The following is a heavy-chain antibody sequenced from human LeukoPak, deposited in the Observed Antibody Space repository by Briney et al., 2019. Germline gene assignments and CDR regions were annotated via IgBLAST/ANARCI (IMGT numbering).Heavy chain of an antibody. V-gene: IGHV3-9*01. D-gene: IGHD1-26*01. CDR3: AKDRNSGSLDY. J-gene: IGHJ4*02. CDR2: ISWNSGSI. CDR1: GFTFDDYA. Sequence: GRSLRLSCAASGFTFDDYAMHWVRQAPGKGLEWVSGISWNSGSIGYADSVKGRFTISRDNAKNSLYLQMNSLRAEDTALYYCAKDRNSGSLDYWGQGTLVTVSS.